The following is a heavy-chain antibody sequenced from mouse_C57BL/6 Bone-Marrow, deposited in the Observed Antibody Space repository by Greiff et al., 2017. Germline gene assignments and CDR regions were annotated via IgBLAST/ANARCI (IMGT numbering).Heavy chain of an antibody. D-gene: IGHD1-1*01. CDR1: GYTFTDYE. V-gene: IGHV1-15*01. Sequence: QVQLQHSGAELVRPGASVTLSCKASGYTFTDYEMHWVKQTPVHGLEWIGAIDPETGGTAYNQKFKGKAILTSDKSSSTAYMELRSLTSEDSAVYYCTDYYGSSYLFDYWGQGTTLTVSS. J-gene: IGHJ2*01. CDR3: TDYYGSSYLFDY. CDR2: IDPETGGT.